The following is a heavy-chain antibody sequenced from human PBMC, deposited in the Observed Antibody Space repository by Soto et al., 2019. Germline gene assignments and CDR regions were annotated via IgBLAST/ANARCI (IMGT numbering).Heavy chain of an antibody. V-gene: IGHV3-23*01. Sequence: GGSLRLSCAASGFTFTSGITFSSYAMSWVRQAPGKGLEWVSDISNSGGSTYYADSVKGRFTVSRDNSKNTLYLQMNSLRAEDTAVYYCERRPDAFDIWGQGTMVTVSS. CDR2: ISNSGGST. CDR3: ERRPDAFDI. CDR1: GFTFTSGITFSSYA. J-gene: IGHJ3*02.